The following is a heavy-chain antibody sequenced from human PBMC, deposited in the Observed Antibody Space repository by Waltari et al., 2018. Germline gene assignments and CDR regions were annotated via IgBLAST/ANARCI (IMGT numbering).Heavy chain of an antibody. D-gene: IGHD1-26*01. V-gene: IGHV4-39*07. Sequence: QLQLQASGPRLVKPAETLCLTGTVSGDYASVGPSFCAWIRQPPGKGLEWLGSMFYSGTTYHNSSLKSRVTISVDTSKNQVSLQLKSVTAAATAVYFCARDRSGTINSFDPWGRGTLVTVSS. CDR1: GDYASVGPSF. CDR2: MFYSGTT. CDR3: ARDRSGTINSFDP. J-gene: IGHJ5*02.